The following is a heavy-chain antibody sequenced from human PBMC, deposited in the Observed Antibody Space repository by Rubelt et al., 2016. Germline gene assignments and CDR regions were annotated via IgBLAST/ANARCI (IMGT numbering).Heavy chain of an antibody. D-gene: IGHD3-22*01. V-gene: IGHV2-5*02. CDR1: GFSLSTSGVG. CDR2: LSWDDDK. Sequence: QITLKESGPTLVKPTQTLTLTCTFSGFSLSTSGVGVGWILQPPGKALELLSLLSWDDDKRYSPSLKSRLTITKDTSKNQVVLTMTKMDPVDTATYYCAHKTKYYYDSSGYPRYYVDYWGQGTLVTVSS. CDR3: AHKTKYYYDSSGYPRYYVDY. J-gene: IGHJ4*02.